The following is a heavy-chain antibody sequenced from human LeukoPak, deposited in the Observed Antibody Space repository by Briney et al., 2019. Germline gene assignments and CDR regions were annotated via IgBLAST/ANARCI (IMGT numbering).Heavy chain of an antibody. D-gene: IGHD5-12*01. V-gene: IGHV4-39*07. CDR3: ARDPGEPGFGGYEYEYYFDY. CDR1: GGSISSSSYY. Sequence: PSETLSLTCTVSGGSISSSSYYWGWIRQPPGKGLEWIGSIYYSGSTYYNPSLKSRVTISVDTSKNQFSLKLSSVTAADTAVYYCARDPGEPGFGGYEYEYYFDYWGQGTLVTVSS. CDR2: IYYSGST. J-gene: IGHJ4*02.